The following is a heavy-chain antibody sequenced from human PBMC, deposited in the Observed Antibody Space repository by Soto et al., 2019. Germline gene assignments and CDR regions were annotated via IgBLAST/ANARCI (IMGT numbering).Heavy chain of an antibody. D-gene: IGHD4-17*01. V-gene: IGHV3-15*01. Sequence: EVQMVESGGGLVKPGGSLRLSCAASGFTFSDAYMSWVRQAPGKGLEWVGSIKSKTDGGTTAYAAPVKGRFTISRDDSKNTLYLQMNSLKTEDTAVYYCTHDGDYDYWGQGTLVTVSS. J-gene: IGHJ4*02. CDR1: GFTFSDAY. CDR3: THDGDYDY. CDR2: IKSKTDGGTT.